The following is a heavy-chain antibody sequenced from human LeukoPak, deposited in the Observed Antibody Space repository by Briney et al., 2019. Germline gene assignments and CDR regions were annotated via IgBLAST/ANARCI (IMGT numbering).Heavy chain of an antibody. Sequence: GGSLRLSCAASGFTFSSYSMNWVRQAPGKGLEWVSYISSSSTIYYADSVKGRFTISRDNAKNSLYLQMNSLRAEDTAVYYCARGPRGPPWIQLWTYDYWGQGTLVTVSS. CDR2: ISSSSTI. CDR1: GFTFSSYS. V-gene: IGHV3-48*01. CDR3: ARGPRGPPWIQLWTYDY. D-gene: IGHD5-18*01. J-gene: IGHJ4*02.